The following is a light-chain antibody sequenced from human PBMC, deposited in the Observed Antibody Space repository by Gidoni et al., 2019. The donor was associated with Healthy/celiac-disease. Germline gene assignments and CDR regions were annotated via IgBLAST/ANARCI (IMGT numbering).Light chain of an antibody. CDR2: DAS. CDR3: QQYNSYSPYT. Sequence: DIQMTQSPSTLYASVGDRVTITCRASQSISSWLAWYQQKPGKAPKLLIYDASSLESGVPSRFSGSGSGTEFTLTISSLQPYDFATYYCQQYNSYSPYTFGQGTKLEIK. V-gene: IGKV1-5*01. CDR1: QSISSW. J-gene: IGKJ2*01.